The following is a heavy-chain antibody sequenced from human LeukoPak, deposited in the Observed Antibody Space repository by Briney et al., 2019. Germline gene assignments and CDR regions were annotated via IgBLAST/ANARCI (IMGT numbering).Heavy chain of an antibody. Sequence: GGSLRLSCAASGFTLSNYWMSWVRQAPRKGLEWVANIEQNGSEKNCVDSVKGRFTISRDNAKNALYLQMSSLRVEDTAVYYCASEGEIGYGYLYWGQGILVTVSS. V-gene: IGHV3-7*01. J-gene: IGHJ4*02. CDR3: ASEGEIGYGYLY. CDR2: IEQNGSEK. D-gene: IGHD5-18*01. CDR1: GFTLSNYW.